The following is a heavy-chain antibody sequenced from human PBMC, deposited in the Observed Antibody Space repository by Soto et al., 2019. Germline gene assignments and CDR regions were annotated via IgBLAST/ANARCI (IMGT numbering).Heavy chain of an antibody. V-gene: IGHV3-23*01. CDR1: GFTFSDYA. Sequence: EVQLLESGGGLVQPGGSLRLSCAASGFTFSDYAMNWVRQAPGKGLEWVSTITGSGDRAYYADSVKGRFTISRDNSKNTLSLQMNSLRAEDTAIYYCAKDFSRLDAWGQGTLVTVSS. J-gene: IGHJ5*02. D-gene: IGHD3-3*01. CDR2: ITGSGDRA. CDR3: AKDFSRLDA.